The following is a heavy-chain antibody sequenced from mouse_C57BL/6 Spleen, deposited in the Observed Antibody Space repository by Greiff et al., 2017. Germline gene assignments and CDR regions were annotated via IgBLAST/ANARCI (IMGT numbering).Heavy chain of an antibody. Sequence: VQLQQSGPELVKPGASVKISCKASGYAFSSPWMNWVKQRPGKGLEWIGRIYPGDGDTNYNGKFKGKATLTADKSSSTAYMQLSSLTSEDSAVYFCARGRGKDYLDYWGQGTTLTVSS. CDR2: IYPGDGDT. D-gene: IGHD2-1*01. J-gene: IGHJ2*01. CDR3: ARGRGKDYLDY. V-gene: IGHV1-82*01. CDR1: GYAFSSPW.